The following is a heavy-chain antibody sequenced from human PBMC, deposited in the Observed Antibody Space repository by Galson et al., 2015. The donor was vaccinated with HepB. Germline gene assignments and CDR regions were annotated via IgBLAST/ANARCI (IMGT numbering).Heavy chain of an antibody. D-gene: IGHD4-17*01. CDR2: ISSSSSYI. J-gene: IGHJ4*02. V-gene: IGHV3-21*01. CDR1: GFTFSSYS. Sequence: SLRLSCAASGFTFSSYSMNWVRQAPGKGPEWVSSISSSSSYIYYADSVKGRFTISRDNAKNSLYLQMNSLRAEDTAVYYCARGEFYGDYAPYSLDSWGQGTLVTVSS. CDR3: ARGEFYGDYAPYSLDS.